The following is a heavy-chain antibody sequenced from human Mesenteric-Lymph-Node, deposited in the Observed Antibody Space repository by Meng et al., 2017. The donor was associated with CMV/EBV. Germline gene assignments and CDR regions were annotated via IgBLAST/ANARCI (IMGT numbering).Heavy chain of an antibody. CDR1: GYTFTGYY. CDR3: ARGGRSGVVPAAT. Sequence: ASVKVSCEASGYTFTGYYMHWVRQAPGQGLEWMGWINPNSGGTNYAQKFQGRVTMTRDTSIRTAYMELSRLRSDDTAVYYCARGGRSGVVPAATWGQGTLVTVSS. D-gene: IGHD2-2*01. V-gene: IGHV1-2*02. CDR2: INPNSGGT. J-gene: IGHJ5*02.